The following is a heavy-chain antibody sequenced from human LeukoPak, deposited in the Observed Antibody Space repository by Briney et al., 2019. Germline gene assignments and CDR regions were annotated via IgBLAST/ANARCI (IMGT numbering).Heavy chain of an antibody. CDR3: ARVSAFGTDYYYYGMDV. J-gene: IGHJ6*02. CDR1: GFTVSSKY. Sequence: GGSLRLSCAASGFTVSSKYMSWVRQAPGKGLEWVSVIYSGGSTYYADSVKGRFTISRDNSKNTMYLQMNSLRAEGTAVYYCARVSAFGTDYYYYGMDVWGQGTTVTVSS. CDR2: IYSGGST. D-gene: IGHD3-16*01. V-gene: IGHV3-66*01.